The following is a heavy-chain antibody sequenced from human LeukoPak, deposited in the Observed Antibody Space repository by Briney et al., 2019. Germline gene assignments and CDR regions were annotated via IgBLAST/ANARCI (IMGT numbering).Heavy chain of an antibody. CDR1: GGTFSSYA. V-gene: IGHV1-69*04. Sequence: ASVKVSFKASGGTFSSYAISWVGQAPGQGREWMGRIIPIFGIANYAQKFQGRVTITADKSTSTAYMELSSLRSEDTAVYYCARVGYYDSSGFEFDYWGQGTLVTVSS. J-gene: IGHJ4*02. CDR3: ARVGYYDSSGFEFDY. D-gene: IGHD3-22*01. CDR2: IIPIFGIA.